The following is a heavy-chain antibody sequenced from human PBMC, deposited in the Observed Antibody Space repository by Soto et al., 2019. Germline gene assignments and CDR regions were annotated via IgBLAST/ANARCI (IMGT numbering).Heavy chain of an antibody. CDR2: ISSSSSYI. CDR1: GFTFSTYS. D-gene: IGHD3-22*01. J-gene: IGHJ6*01. V-gene: IGHV3-21*01. CDR3: ARYDISVYYCPDYYDRLAV. Sequence: PGGSLRLSCAASGFTFSTYSMNWVRQAPGKGLEWVSSISSSSSYIYYADSVKGRFTISRDNAKNSLYLQMNSLRAEDTAVYYCARYDISVYYCPDYYDRLAVWRQGATDTVSS.